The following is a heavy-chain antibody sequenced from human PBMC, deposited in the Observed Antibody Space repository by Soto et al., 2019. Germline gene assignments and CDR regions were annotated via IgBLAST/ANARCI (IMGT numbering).Heavy chain of an antibody. CDR3: ARSPGYSSSWYPDNWFDP. D-gene: IGHD6-13*01. V-gene: IGHV3-30-3*01. CDR1: GFTFSSYA. Sequence: SLRLSCAASGFTFSSYAMHWVRQAPGKGLEWVAVISYDGSNKYYADSVKGRFTISRDNSKNTLYLQMNSLRAEDTAVYYCARSPGYSSSWYPDNWFDPWGQGTLVTVSS. J-gene: IGHJ5*02. CDR2: ISYDGSNK.